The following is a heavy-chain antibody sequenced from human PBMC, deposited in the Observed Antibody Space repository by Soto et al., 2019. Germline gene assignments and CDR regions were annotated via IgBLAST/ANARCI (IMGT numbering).Heavy chain of an antibody. CDR1: GFTFSSYS. J-gene: IGHJ6*03. Sequence: GGSLRLSCAASGFTFSSYSMNWVRQAPGKGLEWVSSISSSSSYIYYADSVKGRFTISRDNAKNSLYLQMNSLRAEDTAVYYCASSSGAAPGRVLRYYYYMDVWGKGTTVTVSS. D-gene: IGHD6-6*01. V-gene: IGHV3-21*01. CDR3: ASSSGAAPGRVLRYYYYMDV. CDR2: ISSSSSYI.